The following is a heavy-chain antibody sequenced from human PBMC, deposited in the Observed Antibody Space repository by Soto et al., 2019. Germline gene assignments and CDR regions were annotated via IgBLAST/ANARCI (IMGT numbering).Heavy chain of an antibody. J-gene: IGHJ6*02. Sequence: PSETLSLTCTASGGSISSYYWSWIRQPPGKGLEWIGYIYYSGSTNYNPSLKSRVTISVDTSKNQFSLKLSSVTAADTAVYYCARARLAEADFRSGYFYYYYGMDVWGPGTTLTVSS. D-gene: IGHD3-3*01. CDR1: GGSISSYY. CDR2: IYYSGST. CDR3: ARARLAEADFRSGYFYYYYGMDV. V-gene: IGHV4-59*01.